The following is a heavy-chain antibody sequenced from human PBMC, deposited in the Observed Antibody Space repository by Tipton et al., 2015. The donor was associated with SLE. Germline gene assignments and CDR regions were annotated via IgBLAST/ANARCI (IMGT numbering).Heavy chain of an antibody. CDR2: IYSGGST. Sequence: SLRLSCAAPGFTVSSNYMSWVRQAPGKGLEWVSVIYSGGSTYYADSVKGRFTISRDNSKNTLYLQMNSLRAEDTAVYYCARCPGRFGEPCYWGQGTLVTVSS. V-gene: IGHV3-66*02. D-gene: IGHD3-10*01. CDR3: ARCPGRFGEPCY. CDR1: GFTVSSNY. J-gene: IGHJ4*02.